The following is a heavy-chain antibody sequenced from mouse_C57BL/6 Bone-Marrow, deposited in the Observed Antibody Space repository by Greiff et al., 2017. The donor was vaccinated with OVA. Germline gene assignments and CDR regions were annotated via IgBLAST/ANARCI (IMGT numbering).Heavy chain of an antibody. CDR2: IWGDGST. Sequence: QVQLKESGPGLVAPSQILSITCTVSGFSLTSYGVSWVRQPPGKGLEWLGVIWGDGSTNYHSALISRLSISKDNSKSKVCLKLNSLQTNDTATYYCANLYDYDEETWFAFWDKRTLVSVST. CDR1: GFSLTSYG. CDR3: ANLYDYDEETWFAF. V-gene: IGHV2-3*01. J-gene: IGHJ3*01. D-gene: IGHD2-4*01.